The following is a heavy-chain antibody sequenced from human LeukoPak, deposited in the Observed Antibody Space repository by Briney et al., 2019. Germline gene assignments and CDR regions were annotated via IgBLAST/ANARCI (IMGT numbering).Heavy chain of an antibody. CDR1: GGSFSGYY. CDR3: ARGPGDILTGYSPVY. D-gene: IGHD3-9*01. Sequence: SETLSLTCAVYGGSFSGYYWSWIRQPPGKGLEWIGEINHSGSTNYNPSLKSRVTISVDTSKNQFSLKLGSVTAADTAVYYCARGPGDILTGYSPVYWGQGTLVTVSS. V-gene: IGHV4-34*01. J-gene: IGHJ4*02. CDR2: INHSGST.